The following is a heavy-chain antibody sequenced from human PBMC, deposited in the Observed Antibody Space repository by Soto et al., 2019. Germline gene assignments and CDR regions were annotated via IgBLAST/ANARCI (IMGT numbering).Heavy chain of an antibody. Sequence: QLQLQESGPGLVKPSETLSLTCTVSGGSISSSSYYWGWIRQPPGKGLEWIGSIYYSGSTYYNPSLKSRVTISVDTSKNQFSLKLSSVTAADTAVYYCARQYYSGYGPILNFDYWGQGTLVTVSS. D-gene: IGHD5-12*01. CDR3: ARQYYSGYGPILNFDY. V-gene: IGHV4-39*01. J-gene: IGHJ4*02. CDR1: GGSISSSSYY. CDR2: IYYSGST.